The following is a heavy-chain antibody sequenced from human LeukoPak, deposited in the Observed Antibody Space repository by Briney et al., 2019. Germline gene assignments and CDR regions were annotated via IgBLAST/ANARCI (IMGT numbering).Heavy chain of an antibody. CDR2: INHSGST. D-gene: IGHD3-9*01. Sequence: SGTLSLTCAVYGGSFSGYYWSWIRQPPGKGLEWIGEINHSGSTNYNPSLKSRVTISVDTSKNQFSLKLSSVTAADTAVYYCARIMGDYNILTGLYLNYNFDYWGQGTLVTVSS. CDR1: GGSFSGYY. CDR3: ARIMGDYNILTGLYLNYNFDY. J-gene: IGHJ4*02. V-gene: IGHV4-34*01.